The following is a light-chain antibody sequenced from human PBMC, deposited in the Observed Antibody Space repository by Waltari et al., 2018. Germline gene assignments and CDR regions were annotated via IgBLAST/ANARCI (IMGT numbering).Light chain of an antibody. CDR2: GND. V-gene: IGLV1-47*01. CDR3: AAWDDSLGVWI. Sequence: QSVLTQPPSASGTPGQRVTISCSGSSSNIGKNYVYWHQQLPGTAPKLLIPGNDQRPSGVPDRFSGSKLGTSASLAISGLRSEDEADYYCAAWDDSLGVWIFGGGTKLTVL. J-gene: IGLJ2*01. CDR1: SSNIGKNY.